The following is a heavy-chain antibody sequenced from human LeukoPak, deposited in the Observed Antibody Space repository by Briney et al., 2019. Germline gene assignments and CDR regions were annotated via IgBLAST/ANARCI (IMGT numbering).Heavy chain of an antibody. CDR1: GFTFTTYG. CDR3: AKAARLGPSHFDY. J-gene: IGHJ4*02. Sequence: PGRSLRLSCAASGFTFTTYGMHWVRQAPGKGREWVAVIWFDGNNKFYADSVKGRFTVSRDNSKNTLYLHMNSLRGEDTAVYYCAKAARLGPSHFDYWGRGTLVTVSS. CDR2: IWFDGNNK. D-gene: IGHD6-25*01. V-gene: IGHV3-33*06.